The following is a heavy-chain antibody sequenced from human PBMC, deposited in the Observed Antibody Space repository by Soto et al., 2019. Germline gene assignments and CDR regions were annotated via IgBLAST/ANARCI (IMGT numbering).Heavy chain of an antibody. Sequence: LSLTCTVSGGSISSYYWSWIRQPAGKGLEWIGRIYTSGSTNYNPSLKSRVTMSVDTSKNQFSLKLSSVTAADTAVYYCARDGHHYYGSNWFDPWGQGTLVTVSS. V-gene: IGHV4-4*07. J-gene: IGHJ5*02. D-gene: IGHD3-10*01. CDR1: GGSISSYY. CDR2: IYTSGST. CDR3: ARDGHHYYGSNWFDP.